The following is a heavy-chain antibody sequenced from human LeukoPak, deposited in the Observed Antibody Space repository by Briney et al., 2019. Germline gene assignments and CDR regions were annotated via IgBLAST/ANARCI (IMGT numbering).Heavy chain of an antibody. CDR3: ARAAYYYDSSGYAPHYYYYYYMDV. D-gene: IGHD3-22*01. V-gene: IGHV1-8*03. Sequence: ASVKVSCKASGYTFTSYDINWVRQATGQGLEWMGWINPNSGNTGYAQKFQGRVTITRNTSISTAYMELSSLRSEDTAVYYCARAAYYYDSSGYAPHYYYYYYMDVWGKGTTVTVSS. J-gene: IGHJ6*03. CDR1: GYTFTSYD. CDR2: INPNSGNT.